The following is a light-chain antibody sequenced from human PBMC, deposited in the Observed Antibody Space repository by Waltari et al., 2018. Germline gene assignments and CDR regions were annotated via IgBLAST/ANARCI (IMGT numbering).Light chain of an antibody. V-gene: IGLV3-21*01. CDR3: QVWDSGRDQVV. CDR2: YDG. CDR1: KVGSKS. J-gene: IGLJ2*01. Sequence: SYELTQAPSVSVAPGKTATITCGGNKVGSKSVHWFQQKTGQAPVLVIYYDGDRPSGIPERFSGSKTGNTATRTSSRVEAGDEADYYCQVWDSGRDQVVFGGGTKLAVL.